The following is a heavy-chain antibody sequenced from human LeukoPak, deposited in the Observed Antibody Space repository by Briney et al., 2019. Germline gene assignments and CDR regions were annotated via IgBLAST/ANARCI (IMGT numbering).Heavy chain of an antibody. D-gene: IGHD4-17*01. Sequence: GESLTISSKGSGSSFTSYWIGWVRQMPGKGLEWMGIISTGDSDTRYSPSFQGQVTTSADKSISTAYLQWSSLTASDTAMYYCARPARMTAVTTYYYYYYYMDVWGKGTTVTVSS. CDR3: ARPARMTAVTTYYYYYYYMDV. J-gene: IGHJ6*03. CDR1: GSSFTSYW. V-gene: IGHV5-51*01. CDR2: ISTGDSDT.